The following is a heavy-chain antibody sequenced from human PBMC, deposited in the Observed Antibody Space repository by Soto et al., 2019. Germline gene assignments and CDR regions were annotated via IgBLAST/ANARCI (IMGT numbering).Heavy chain of an antibody. CDR2: ISYSGRT. CDR1: GGSVNSASYY. CDR3: ARQGRSGGVGEYFFDY. J-gene: IGHJ4*02. D-gene: IGHD3-16*01. V-gene: IGHV4-61*01. Sequence: SETLSLTCTVSGGSVNSASYYWSWIRQPPGKGLEWIGYISYSGRTNYNPSLKSRVTISIDTSKNQFSLNLSSVTAADTAVYYCARQGRSGGVGEYFFDYWGQGTLVTVSS.